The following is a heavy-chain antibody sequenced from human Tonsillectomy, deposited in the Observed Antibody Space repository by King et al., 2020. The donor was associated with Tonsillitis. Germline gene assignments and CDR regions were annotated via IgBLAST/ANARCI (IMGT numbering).Heavy chain of an antibody. Sequence: QLVQSGPEVRKPGTSVKVSCKASGLTFSTSAVQWVRQARGQRLEWIGWIVVGSGTTNYAQKFQERVTITRDMSTRTVYMELSSLRSEDTAVYYCATEGDVATWFDPWGQGTLVTVSS. D-gene: IGHD5-12*01. V-gene: IGHV1-58*01. CDR3: ATEGDVATWFDP. CDR2: IVVGSGTT. CDR1: GLTFSTSA. J-gene: IGHJ5*02.